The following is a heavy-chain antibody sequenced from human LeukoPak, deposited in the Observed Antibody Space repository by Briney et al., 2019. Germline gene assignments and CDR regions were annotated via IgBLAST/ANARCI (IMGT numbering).Heavy chain of an antibody. CDR3: AKWADSSGWYVDY. Sequence: GESLQISCKGSGSIFTSYWIGWVRQMPGKGLEWMGIIYPGDSDTRYSPSFQGQVTISADKSISTAYLQWSSLKASDTAMYYCAKWADSSGWYVDYWGQGTLVTVSS. D-gene: IGHD6-19*01. CDR1: GSIFTSYW. V-gene: IGHV5-51*01. CDR2: IYPGDSDT. J-gene: IGHJ4*02.